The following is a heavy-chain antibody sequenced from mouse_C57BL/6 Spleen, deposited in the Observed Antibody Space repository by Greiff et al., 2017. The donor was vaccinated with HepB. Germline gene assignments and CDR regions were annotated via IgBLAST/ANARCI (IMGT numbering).Heavy chain of an antibody. CDR2: IRNKANGYTT. J-gene: IGHJ4*01. CDR1: GFTFTDYY. V-gene: IGHV7-3*01. CDR3: ERRSGKRYAMDD. Sequence: EVQLVESGGGLVQPGGSLSLSCAASGFTFTDYYMSWVRQPPGKALEWLGFIRNKANGYTTEYSTSVKGRFTISRDNSPSILYLQMNALRAEDSATYYCERRSGKRYAMDDWGQGTSVTVSS. D-gene: IGHD4-1*01.